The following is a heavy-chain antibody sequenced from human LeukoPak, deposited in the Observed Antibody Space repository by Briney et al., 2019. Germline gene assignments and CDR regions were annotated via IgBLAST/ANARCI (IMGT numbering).Heavy chain of an antibody. D-gene: IGHD6-13*01. CDR2: IWYDGSNK. V-gene: IGHV3-33*01. CDR3: ARGKQQLVPPPYYYYGMDV. CDR1: GFTFSSYG. Sequence: PGGSLRLSCAASGFTFSSYGMHWVRQAPGKGLEWVAVIWYDGSNKYYADSVKGRFTISRDNSKNTLYLQMNSLRAEDTAVYYCARGKQQLVPPPYYYYGMDVWGQGTTVTVSS. J-gene: IGHJ6*02.